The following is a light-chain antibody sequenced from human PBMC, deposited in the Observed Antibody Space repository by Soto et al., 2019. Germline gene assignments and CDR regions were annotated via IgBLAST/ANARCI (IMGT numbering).Light chain of an antibody. Sequence: QSVLTQPPSTSGTPGQRVTISCSGASSNIGSNTVNWYQHLPGTAPKLPIYYNNQRPSGVPDRFSGCRSGTSASLAITGLQSGDDAYYYCAAWDDSLNGVVFGGGTKLTVL. CDR2: YNN. CDR3: AAWDDSLNGVV. J-gene: IGLJ2*01. V-gene: IGLV1-44*01. CDR1: SSNIGSNT.